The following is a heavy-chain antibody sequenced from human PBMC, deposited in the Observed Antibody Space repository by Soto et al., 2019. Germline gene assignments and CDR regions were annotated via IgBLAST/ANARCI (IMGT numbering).Heavy chain of an antibody. CDR2: ISSSSSTI. CDR1: GFTFSSYS. Sequence: PGGSLRLSCAASGFTFSSYSMNWVRQAPGKGLEWVSYISSSSSTIYYADSVKGRFTISRDNAKNSLYLQMNSLRDEDTAVYYYARDADIVLEPAAFFAPWGQGPLVTVSS. D-gene: IGHD2-2*01. J-gene: IGHJ5*02. V-gene: IGHV3-48*02. CDR3: ARDADIVLEPAAFFAP.